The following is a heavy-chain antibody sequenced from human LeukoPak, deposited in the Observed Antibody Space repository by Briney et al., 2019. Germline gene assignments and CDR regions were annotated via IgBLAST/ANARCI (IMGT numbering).Heavy chain of an antibody. J-gene: IGHJ6*03. V-gene: IGHV4-38-2*02. D-gene: IGHD6-19*01. Sequence: SETLSLTCTVSGYSISSGYYWGWIRQPPGKGLEWIGSIYHSGSTYYNPSLKSRVTISVDTSKNQFSLKLSSVTAADTAVYYCARASSGWYLYYYYYMDVWGKGTTVTIS. CDR3: ARASSGWYLYYYYYMDV. CDR1: GYSISSGYY. CDR2: IYHSGST.